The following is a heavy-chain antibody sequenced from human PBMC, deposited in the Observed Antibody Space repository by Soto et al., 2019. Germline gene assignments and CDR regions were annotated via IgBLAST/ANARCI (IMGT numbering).Heavy chain of an antibody. Sequence: KPSETLSLTCTVSGGSVSSGSYYWSWIRQPPGKGLEWIGYIYYSGSTNYNPSLKSRVTISVDTSKNQFSLKLSSVTAADTAVYYCARYTTYWLDPRGQGTLVTVSS. D-gene: IGHD1-26*01. V-gene: IGHV4-61*01. CDR2: IYYSGST. J-gene: IGHJ5*02. CDR3: ARYTTYWLDP. CDR1: GGSVSSGSYY.